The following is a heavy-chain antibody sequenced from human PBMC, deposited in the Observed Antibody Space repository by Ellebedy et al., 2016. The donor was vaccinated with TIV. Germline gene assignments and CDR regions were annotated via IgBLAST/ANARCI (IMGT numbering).Heavy chain of an antibody. Sequence: GGSLRLSXAASGFTFSSYAMSWVRQAPGKGLEWVANIKQDGSEKYYVDSVKGRFTISRDNAKNSLYLQMNSLRAEDTALYYCAKDTGSSWYEGWFNPWGQGTLVTVSS. D-gene: IGHD6-13*01. CDR1: GFTFSSYA. CDR2: IKQDGSEK. J-gene: IGHJ5*02. V-gene: IGHV3-7*03. CDR3: AKDTGSSWYEGWFNP.